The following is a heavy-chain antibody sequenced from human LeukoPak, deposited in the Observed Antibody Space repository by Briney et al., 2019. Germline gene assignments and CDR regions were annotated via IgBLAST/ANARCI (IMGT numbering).Heavy chain of an antibody. CDR2: IYYSGST. Sequence: SETLSLTCTVSGGSISSSSYYWGWIRQPPGKGLEWIGSIYYSGSTYYNPSLKSRVTISVGTSKNQFCLKLSSVTAADTAVYYRAKTDVTIFGALLACFDYWGQGTLVTVSS. V-gene: IGHV4-39*01. CDR3: AKTDVTIFGALLACFDY. D-gene: IGHD3-3*01. CDR1: GGSISSSSYY. J-gene: IGHJ4*02.